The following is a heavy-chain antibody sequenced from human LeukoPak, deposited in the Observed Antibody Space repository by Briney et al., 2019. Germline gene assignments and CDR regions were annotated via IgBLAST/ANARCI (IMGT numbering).Heavy chain of an antibody. V-gene: IGHV3-7*01. CDR3: ARAGNWNDGGYFDY. D-gene: IGHD1-20*01. J-gene: IGHJ4*02. Sequence: GRSLRLSCAASGFSFSTYWMSWVRQAPGEGLEWVANIKQDGSEKYYVDSVKGRFTISRDNAKNSLYLQMNSLRAEDTAVYYCARAGNWNDGGYFDYWGQGTLVTVSS. CDR2: IKQDGSEK. CDR1: GFSFSTYW.